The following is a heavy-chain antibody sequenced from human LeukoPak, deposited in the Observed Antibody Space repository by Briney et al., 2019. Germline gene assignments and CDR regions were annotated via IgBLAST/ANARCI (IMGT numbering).Heavy chain of an antibody. D-gene: IGHD5-12*01. Sequence: HSQTLSLTCAISGDSVSSNTVAWSWIRQSPSRGLEWLGRTFYRSKWYSDYALFVKSRITINPDTSKNQFSLQLNSVTPEDTAVYYCARIGGSYSYGMDVWGQGTTVTVSS. V-gene: IGHV6-1*01. CDR2: TFYRSKWYS. CDR1: GDSVSSNTVA. CDR3: ARIGGSYSYGMDV. J-gene: IGHJ6*02.